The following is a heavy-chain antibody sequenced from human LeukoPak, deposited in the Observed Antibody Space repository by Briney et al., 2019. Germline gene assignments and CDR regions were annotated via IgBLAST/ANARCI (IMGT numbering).Heavy chain of an antibody. D-gene: IGHD6-19*01. CDR1: GGSISSYY. Sequence: SETLSLTCTVSGGSISSYYWSWIRQPPGKGLEWIGYIYYSGSTNYNPSLKSRVTISGDTSKNQFSLKLSSVTAADTAVYYCARVLGSSGWSTHYYYMDVWGKGTTVTVSS. CDR2: IYYSGST. CDR3: ARVLGSSGWSTHYYYMDV. V-gene: IGHV4-59*01. J-gene: IGHJ6*03.